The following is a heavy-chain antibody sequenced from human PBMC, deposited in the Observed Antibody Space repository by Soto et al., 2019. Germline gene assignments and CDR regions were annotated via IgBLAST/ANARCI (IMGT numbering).Heavy chain of an antibody. D-gene: IGHD3-10*01. V-gene: IGHV4-34*01. CDR2: INHSGST. CDR3: ARYYYGSGSYRRKLGFDY. J-gene: IGHJ4*02. CDR1: GGSFSGYY. Sequence: SETLSLTCAVYGGSFSGYYWSWIRQPPGKGLEWIGEINHSGSTNYNPSLKSRVTISVDTSKNQFSLKLSSVTAADTAVYYCARYYYGSGSYRRKLGFDYWGQGTLVTVSS.